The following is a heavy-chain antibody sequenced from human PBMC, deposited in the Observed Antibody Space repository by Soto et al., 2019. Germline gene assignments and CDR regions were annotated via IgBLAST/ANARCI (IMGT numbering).Heavy chain of an antibody. D-gene: IGHD3-3*01. Sequence: QVQLVESGGGVVQPGRSLRLSCAASGFTFSSYGMHWVRQAPGKGLEWVAVISYDGSNKYYADSVKGRFTISRDNSKNTLYLQMNSLRAEDTAVYYCAKAPAPFGVGAWGQGTLITVSS. CDR3: AKAPAPFGVGA. CDR1: GFTFSSYG. CDR2: ISYDGSNK. V-gene: IGHV3-30*18. J-gene: IGHJ5*02.